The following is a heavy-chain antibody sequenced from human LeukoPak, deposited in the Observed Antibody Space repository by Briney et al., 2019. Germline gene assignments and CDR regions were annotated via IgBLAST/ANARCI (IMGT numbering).Heavy chain of an antibody. CDR3: ARRGGGYSYGGFDY. D-gene: IGHD5-18*01. Sequence: ASVKISCKVSGYTFTDYYMHWVQQAPGKGLEWMGLVDPEDGETIYAEKFQGRVTITADTSTDTAYMELSSLRSEDTAVYYCARRGGGYSYGGFDYWGQGTLVTVSS. CDR1: GYTFTDYY. CDR2: VDPEDGET. V-gene: IGHV1-69-2*01. J-gene: IGHJ4*02.